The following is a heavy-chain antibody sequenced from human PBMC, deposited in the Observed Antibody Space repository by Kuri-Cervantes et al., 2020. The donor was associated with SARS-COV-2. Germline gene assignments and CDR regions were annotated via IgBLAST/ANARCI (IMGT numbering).Heavy chain of an antibody. Sequence: ASVKVSCKASGYTFTSYAMHWVRQAPGQRLEWMGWSNAGNGNTKYSQEFQGRVTITRDTSASTAYMEPSSLRAEDTAVYYCARDYDWNYAFDIWGQGTMVTVSS. CDR1: GYTFTSYA. V-gene: IGHV1-3*02. CDR3: ARDYDWNYAFDI. D-gene: IGHD1-1*01. J-gene: IGHJ3*02. CDR2: SNAGNGNT.